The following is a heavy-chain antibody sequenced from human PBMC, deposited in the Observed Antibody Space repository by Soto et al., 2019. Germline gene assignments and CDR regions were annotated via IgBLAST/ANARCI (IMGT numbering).Heavy chain of an antibody. Sequence: VNVSCQASGFTFTRSAVQWVRQARGRRIEWIGWIVVASGNTNYAHRFQERVTFPRDMSTSTAYMELSSLRSEDTAVYYCAADHFTGYYYPCLDVWGQGTPVTVYS. CDR3: AADHFTGYYYPCLDV. V-gene: IGHV1-58*01. CDR1: GFTFTRSA. CDR2: IVVASGNT. J-gene: IGHJ6*02.